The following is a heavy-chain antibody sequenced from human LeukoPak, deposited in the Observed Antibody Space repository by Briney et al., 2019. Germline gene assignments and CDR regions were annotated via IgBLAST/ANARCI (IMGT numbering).Heavy chain of an antibody. D-gene: IGHD2-15*01. CDR3: AKVSVSGGHFDY. Sequence: PGGSLRLSCAASGFTFSSDGMHWVRHAPGKGLEWVAVISYDGSNKYYADSVKGRFTISRDNSKNTLYLQMNSLRAEDTAVYNCAKVSVSGGHFDYWGQGTLVTVSS. J-gene: IGHJ4*02. CDR2: ISYDGSNK. V-gene: IGHV3-30*18. CDR1: GFTFSSDG.